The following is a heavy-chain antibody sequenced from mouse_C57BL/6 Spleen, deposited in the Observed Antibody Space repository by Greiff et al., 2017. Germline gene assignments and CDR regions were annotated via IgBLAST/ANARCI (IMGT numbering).Heavy chain of an antibody. CDR3: TREGYYYGSRRYFDY. CDR2: IDPETGGT. J-gene: IGHJ2*01. V-gene: IGHV1-15*01. CDR1: GYTFTDYE. D-gene: IGHD1-1*01. Sequence: QVQLQQSGAELVRPGASVTLSCKASGYTFTDYEMHWVKQTPVHGLEWIGAIDPETGGTAYNQKFKGKAILTADKSSSTAYMELRSLTSEDSAVYYCTREGYYYGSRRYFDYWCQGTTLTVSS.